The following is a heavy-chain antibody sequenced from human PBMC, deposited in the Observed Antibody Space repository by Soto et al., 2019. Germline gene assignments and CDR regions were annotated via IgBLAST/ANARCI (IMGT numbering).Heavy chain of an antibody. V-gene: IGHV4-59*01. CDR2: IYYSGST. D-gene: IGHD5-12*01. CDR3: ARQGGYSGYDPFYYYYYMDV. Sequence: PETLSLTCTVSGGSIISYYWSWIRQTPGKGLEWIGYIYYSGSTNYNPSLKSRVTISVDTSKNQFSLKLSSVTAADTAVYYCARQGGYSGYDPFYYYYYMDVWGKGTTVTVSS. J-gene: IGHJ6*03. CDR1: GGSIISYY.